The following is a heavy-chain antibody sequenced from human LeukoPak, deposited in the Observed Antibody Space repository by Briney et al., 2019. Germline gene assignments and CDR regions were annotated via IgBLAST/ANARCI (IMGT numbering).Heavy chain of an antibody. V-gene: IGHV4-38-2*02. CDR3: ARDSPGLLAPDY. CDR2: IYHSGST. Sequence: SETLSLTCAVSGYSISSGYYWGWIRQPPGKGLEWIGSIYHSGSTYYNPSLKSRVTISVDTSKNQFSLKLSSVTAADTAVYYCARDSPGLLAPDYWGQGTLVTVSS. D-gene: IGHD2-8*02. CDR1: GYSISSGYY. J-gene: IGHJ4*02.